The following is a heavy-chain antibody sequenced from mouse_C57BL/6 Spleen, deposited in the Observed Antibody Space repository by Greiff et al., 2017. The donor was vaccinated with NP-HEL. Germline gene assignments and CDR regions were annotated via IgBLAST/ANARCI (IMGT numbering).Heavy chain of an antibody. D-gene: IGHD2-5*01. CDR3: ARWNYYSNPWYFDV. Sequence: VQLQQSGPELVKPGASVKISCKASGYTFTDYYMNWVKQSHGKSLEWIGDINPNNGGTSYNQKFKGKATLTVDKSSSTAYMELRSLTSEDSAVYYCARWNYYSNPWYFDVWGTGTTVTVSS. J-gene: IGHJ1*03. CDR2: INPNNGGT. V-gene: IGHV1-26*01. CDR1: GYTFTDYY.